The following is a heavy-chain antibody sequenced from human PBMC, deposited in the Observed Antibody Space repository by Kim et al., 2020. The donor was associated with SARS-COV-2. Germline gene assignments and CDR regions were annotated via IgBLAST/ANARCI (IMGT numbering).Heavy chain of an antibody. D-gene: IGHD4-17*01. CDR3: ARDGGLDYGDHEGAFDI. CDR1: GFTVSSNY. Sequence: GGSLRLSCAASGFTVSSNYMSWVRQAPGKGLEWVSVIYSGGSTYYADSVKGRFTISRHNSKNTLYLQMNSLRAEDTAVYYCARDGGLDYGDHEGAFDIWGQGTMVTVSS. J-gene: IGHJ3*02. CDR2: IYSGGST. V-gene: IGHV3-53*04.